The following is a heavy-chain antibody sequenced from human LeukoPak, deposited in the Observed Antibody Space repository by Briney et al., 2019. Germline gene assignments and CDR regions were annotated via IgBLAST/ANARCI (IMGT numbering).Heavy chain of an antibody. CDR3: ARDYHGYRGVDWFDP. CDR1: GGSISSYY. CDR2: IYYSGST. J-gene: IGHJ5*02. V-gene: IGHV4-59*01. D-gene: IGHD5-18*01. Sequence: SETLSLTCTVSGGSISSYYWSWIRQPPGKGLEWIGYIYYSGSTNYNPSLKSRVTISVDTSKNQFSLKLSSVTAADTAVYYCARDYHGYRGVDWFDPWGQGTLVTVSS.